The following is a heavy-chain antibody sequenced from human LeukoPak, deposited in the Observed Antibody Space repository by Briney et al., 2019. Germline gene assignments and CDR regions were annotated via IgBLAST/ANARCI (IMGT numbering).Heavy chain of an antibody. CDR2: ISDIGSI. CDR1: GGSISSYY. J-gene: IGHJ6*02. V-gene: IGHV4-59*12. Sequence: PSETLSLTCTVSGGSISSYYWSWIRQPPGKGLEWIAYISDIGSINYNPSLKSRVTISLDTSKNQFSLKLSSVTAADTAVYYCAREQITIFGNAYYYYYGMDVWGQGTTVTVSS. D-gene: IGHD3-3*01. CDR3: AREQITIFGNAYYYYYGMDV.